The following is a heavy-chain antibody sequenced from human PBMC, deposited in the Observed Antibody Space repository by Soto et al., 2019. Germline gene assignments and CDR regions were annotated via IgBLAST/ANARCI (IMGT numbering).Heavy chain of an antibody. Sequence: EVQLLESGGGLVQPGGSLRLSCAASGFTFSSYAMSWVRQAPGKGLEWVSAISGGADSTYYADSVKGRFTMSRDNSKNKLYMQLNSLRAEDTALYYCARCRSTNWYLDLCGRGTLVTVSS. J-gene: IGHJ2*01. V-gene: IGHV3-23*01. CDR1: GFTFSSYA. CDR2: ISGGADST. D-gene: IGHD2-8*01. CDR3: ARCRSTNWYLDL.